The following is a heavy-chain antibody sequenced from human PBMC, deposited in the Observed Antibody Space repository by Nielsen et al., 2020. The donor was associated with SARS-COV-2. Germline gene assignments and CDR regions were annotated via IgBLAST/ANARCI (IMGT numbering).Heavy chain of an antibody. CDR3: ARGHPPSSSCGGDCSSGDY. V-gene: IGHV4-59*01. J-gene: IGHJ4*02. Sequence: SETLSLTCTVSGGSISSYYWSWIRQPPGKGLEWIGYIYYSGSTNYNPSLKSRVTISVDTSKNQFSLKLSSVTAADTAVYYCARGHPPSSSCGGDCSSGDYWGQGTLVTVSS. CDR2: IYYSGST. D-gene: IGHD2-21*02. CDR1: GGSISSYY.